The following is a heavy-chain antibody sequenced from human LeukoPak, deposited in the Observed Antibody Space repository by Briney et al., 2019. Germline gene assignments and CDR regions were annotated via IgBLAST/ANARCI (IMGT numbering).Heavy chain of an antibody. Sequence: GGSLRLSCAASGFTSSSYSMNWVRQAPGKGLEWVSSISSSSSYIYYADSVKGRFTISRDNAKNSLYLQMNSLRAEDTAVYYCARVNDILTGYPVDYFDYWGQGTLVTVSS. J-gene: IGHJ4*02. D-gene: IGHD3-9*01. V-gene: IGHV3-21*01. CDR1: GFTSSSYS. CDR3: ARVNDILTGYPVDYFDY. CDR2: ISSSSSYI.